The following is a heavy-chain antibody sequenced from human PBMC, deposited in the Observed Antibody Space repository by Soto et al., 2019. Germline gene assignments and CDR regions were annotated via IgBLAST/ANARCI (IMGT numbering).Heavy chain of an antibody. CDR1: GFTFSTYA. Sequence: PGGSLRLSCAVSGFTFSTYAMTWVRQAPGKGLNWVAMVSGRGSSSYYADSVKGRFTISRDNSKNTLYLQMDSLRAEDTGIYYCANGTCWGRFHYGGQGTLVTVTP. J-gene: IGHJ4*02. V-gene: IGHV3-23*01. CDR3: ANGTCWGRFHY. D-gene: IGHD7-27*01. CDR2: VSGRGSSS.